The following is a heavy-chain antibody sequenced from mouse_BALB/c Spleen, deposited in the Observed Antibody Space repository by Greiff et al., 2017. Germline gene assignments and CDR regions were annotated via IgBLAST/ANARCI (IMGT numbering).Heavy chain of an antibody. D-gene: IGHD2-4*01. CDR3: ARSVMITRAMDD. V-gene: IGHV1S56*01. J-gene: IGHJ4*01. CDR1: GYTFTSYD. CDR2: ILPGDGST. Sequence: QVQLQQSGADLVKPGASVKLSCKASGYTFTSYDINWVRQRPEQGLEWIGWILPGDGSTKYNEKFTGKATLTTDKSSSTAYMQLSRLTSEDAAVFFYARSVMITRAMDDWGQGTSVTVSS.